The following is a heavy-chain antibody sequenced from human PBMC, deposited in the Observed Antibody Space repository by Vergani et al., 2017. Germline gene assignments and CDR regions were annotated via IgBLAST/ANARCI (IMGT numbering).Heavy chain of an antibody. CDR1: GFTFSSYA. CDR2: ISYDGSNK. Sequence: QVQLVESGGGVVQPGRSLRLSCAASGFTFSSYAMHWVRQAPGKGLEWVAVISYDGSNKYYADSVKGRFTISRDNSKNTLYLQMNSLRAEDTAVYYCARVGAIREWSLYFDYWGQGTLVTVSS. J-gene: IGHJ4*02. V-gene: IGHV3-30-3*01. CDR3: ARVGAIREWSLYFDY. D-gene: IGHD3-3*01.